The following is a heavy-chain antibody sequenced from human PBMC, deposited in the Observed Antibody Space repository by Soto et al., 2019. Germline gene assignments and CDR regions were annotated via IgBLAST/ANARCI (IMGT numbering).Heavy chain of an antibody. J-gene: IGHJ4*02. Sequence: QVHLVQSGAEVKKPGASVKVSCKGSGYGFTTYGITWVRQAPGQGLEWMAWNSAPNGNTNYAQKLQGRVTVTRDTSTSTASMELRRLRSDDTAVYYCARGRYGDYWGQGALVTVSS. CDR1: GYGFTTYG. D-gene: IGHD1-1*01. CDR2: NSAPNGNT. CDR3: ARGRYGDY. V-gene: IGHV1-18*01.